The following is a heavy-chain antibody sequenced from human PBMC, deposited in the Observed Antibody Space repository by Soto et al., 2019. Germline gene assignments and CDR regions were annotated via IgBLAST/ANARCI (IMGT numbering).Heavy chain of an antibody. Sequence: XSVKVSCEVSVYTLTELSIHWVRQAPGKGLEWMGGFDPEDGETIYAQKFQGRVTMTEDTSTDTAYMELSSLRSEDTAVYYCATDRMITFGGVIVMNAFDIWGQGTMVTVSS. J-gene: IGHJ3*02. CDR2: FDPEDGET. CDR1: VYTLTELS. V-gene: IGHV1-24*01. D-gene: IGHD3-16*02. CDR3: ATDRMITFGGVIVMNAFDI.